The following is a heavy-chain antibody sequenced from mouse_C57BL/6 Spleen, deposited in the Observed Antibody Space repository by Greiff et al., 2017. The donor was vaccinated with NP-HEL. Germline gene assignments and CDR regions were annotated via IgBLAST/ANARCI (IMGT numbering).Heavy chain of an antibody. CDR1: GFTFSDYG. J-gene: IGHJ4*01. CDR3: ARTIYDYSTAMDY. Sequence: EVQLQESGGGLVKPGGSLKPSCAASGFTFSDYGMHWVRQAPEKGLEWVAYISSGSSTIYYADTVKGRFTISRDNAKNTLFLQMTSLRSEDTAMYYCARTIYDYSTAMDYWGQGTSVTVSS. D-gene: IGHD2-4*01. CDR2: ISSGSSTI. V-gene: IGHV5-17*01.